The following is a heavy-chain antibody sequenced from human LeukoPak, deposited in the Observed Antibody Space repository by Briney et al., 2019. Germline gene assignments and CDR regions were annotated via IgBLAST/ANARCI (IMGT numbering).Heavy chain of an antibody. J-gene: IGHJ2*01. V-gene: IGHV4-59*01. CDR3: ARGGSSSYWYFDL. Sequence: SETLSLTCTVSGGSISSYYWSWIRQPPGEGLEWIGYIYYSGSTNYNPSLKSRVTISVDTSKNQFSLKLSSVTAADTAVYYCARGGSSSYWYFDLWGRGTLVTVSS. CDR2: IYYSGST. D-gene: IGHD6-6*01. CDR1: GGSISSYY.